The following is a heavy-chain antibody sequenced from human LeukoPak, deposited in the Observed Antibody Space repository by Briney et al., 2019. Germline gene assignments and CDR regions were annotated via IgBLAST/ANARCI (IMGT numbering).Heavy chain of an antibody. D-gene: IGHD6-13*01. CDR2: ISSSSSTI. V-gene: IGHV3-48*04. Sequence: GGSLRLSCAASGFTFSSYSMNWVRQAPGKGLEWVSYISSSSSTIYYADSLKGRFTISRDNAKNSLYLQMSSLRAEDTAVYYCARPIIAAAGYDAFDIWGQGTMVTVSS. CDR1: GFTFSSYS. CDR3: ARPIIAAAGYDAFDI. J-gene: IGHJ3*02.